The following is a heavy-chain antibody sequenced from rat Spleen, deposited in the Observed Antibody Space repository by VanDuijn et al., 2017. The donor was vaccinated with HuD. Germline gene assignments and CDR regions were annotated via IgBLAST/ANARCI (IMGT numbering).Heavy chain of an antibody. Sequence: QVQLKESGPGLVQPSQTLSLTCTVSGFSLTSYNVHWLRQSTGKGLEWLGLIWTGGHTYYNSVLKSRLSISRDTSKSQLFLKMNSLQTEDTAIYFCTRDHSYWGSYYPGGFAYWGQGTLVTVSS. V-gene: IGHV2-30*01. D-gene: IGHD1-12*02. CDR3: TRDHSYWGSYYPGGFAY. CDR1: GFSLTSYN. CDR2: IWTGGHT. J-gene: IGHJ3*01.